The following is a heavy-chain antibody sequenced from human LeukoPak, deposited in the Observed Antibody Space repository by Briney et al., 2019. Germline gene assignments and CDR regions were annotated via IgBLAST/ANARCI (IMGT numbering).Heavy chain of an antibody. CDR2: IYHSGST. D-gene: IGHD3-3*01. V-gene: IGHV4-30-2*01. Sequence: SETLSLTCAVSGGSIRSGGYSWSWIRQPPGKGLEWIGYIYHSGSTYYNPSLKSRVTISVDRSKNQFSLKLSSVTAADTAVYYCARTSPSGVFDYWGQGTLGTVSA. J-gene: IGHJ4*02. CDR1: GGSIRSGGYS. CDR3: ARTSPSGVFDY.